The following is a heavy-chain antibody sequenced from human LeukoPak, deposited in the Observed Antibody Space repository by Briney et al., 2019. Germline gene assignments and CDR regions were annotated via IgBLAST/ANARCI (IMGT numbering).Heavy chain of an antibody. CDR1: GYRFTSYW. V-gene: IGHV5-51*01. J-gene: IGHJ5*02. D-gene: IGHD1-26*01. CDR3: ARHVGHPNLSRIDP. CDR2: IYPGDSDT. Sequence: GESLKISCKASGYRFTSYWIGWVRQTPGKGLEWMGIIYPGDSDTRYSLSFQGQVTISADKSITTAYLQWSSLKASDTAMYYCARHVGHPNLSRIDPWGQGTLVTVSS.